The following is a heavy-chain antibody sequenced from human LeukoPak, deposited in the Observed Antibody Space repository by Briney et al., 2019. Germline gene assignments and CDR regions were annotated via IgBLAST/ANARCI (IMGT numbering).Heavy chain of an antibody. D-gene: IGHD1-1*01. CDR3: ARAHTNNWRVDY. CDR1: GGSINSYY. CDR2: IYYSGRT. Sequence: SETLSLTCNVSGGSINSYYWGWIRQPPGKRLELIGYIYYSGRTNYNPSLKSRVTISVDTSKNQLSLKLSSVTAADTAVYYCARAHTNNWRVDYWGQGTLVTVSS. V-gene: IGHV4-59*01. J-gene: IGHJ4*02.